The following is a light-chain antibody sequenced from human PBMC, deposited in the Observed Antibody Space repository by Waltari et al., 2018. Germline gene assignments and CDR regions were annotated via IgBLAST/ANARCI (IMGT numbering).Light chain of an antibody. CDR3: QQRSHWPMYT. Sequence: EIVLTQSTATLSLSPGDRATLSCRDSESSSRQLAWYQQNPGQAPRILIDDTSNRAAGIPARFSGSGSGTDFSLTISSLEPEDFVVYYCQQRSHWPMYTFGQGTKLEIK. CDR1: ESSSRQ. V-gene: IGKV3-11*01. J-gene: IGKJ2*01. CDR2: DTS.